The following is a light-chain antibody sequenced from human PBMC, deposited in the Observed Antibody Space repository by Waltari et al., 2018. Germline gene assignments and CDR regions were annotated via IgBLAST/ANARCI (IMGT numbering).Light chain of an antibody. J-gene: IGLJ3*02. CDR1: SSDVGGSKH. CDR3: CSFAGSYPWV. V-gene: IGLV2-11*01. Sequence: QSALTQPRSVSGSPGQSVTISCTGTSSDVGGSKHVSWYQQHPGEDPKLIFYDVTKRHSGFSYRFSGSKSGNTASLTISGLQAEDEADYYCCSFAGSYPWVFGGGTKVTVL. CDR2: DVT.